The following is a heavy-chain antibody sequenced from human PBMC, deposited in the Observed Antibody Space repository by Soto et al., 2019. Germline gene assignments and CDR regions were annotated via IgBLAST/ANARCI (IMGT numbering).Heavy chain of an antibody. CDR2: ISYDGSNK. V-gene: IGHV3-30-3*01. D-gene: IGHD1-1*01. J-gene: IGHJ4*02. CDR1: GFTFSSYA. Sequence: QVQLVESGGGVVQPGRSLRLSCAGSGFTFSSYAMHWVRQAPGKGLEWVAVISYDGSNKYYADSVKGRFTISRDNSKNPLYLQMNSLRAEDTAVYYCARELERLLVDWGQGTLVTVSS. CDR3: ARELERLLVD.